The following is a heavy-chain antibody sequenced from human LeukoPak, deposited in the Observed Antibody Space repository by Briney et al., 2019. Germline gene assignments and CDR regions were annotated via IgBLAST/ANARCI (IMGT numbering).Heavy chain of an antibody. Sequence: SETLSLTCTVSGGSISSGGYYWSWIRQHPGKGLEWIGYIYYSGSTNYNPSLKSRVTISVDTSKNQFSLKLSSVTAADTAVYYCARGPGWYSSGQDAFDIWGQGTMVTVSS. J-gene: IGHJ3*02. D-gene: IGHD6-19*01. CDR3: ARGPGWYSSGQDAFDI. CDR2: IYYSGST. V-gene: IGHV4-61*08. CDR1: GGSISSGGYY.